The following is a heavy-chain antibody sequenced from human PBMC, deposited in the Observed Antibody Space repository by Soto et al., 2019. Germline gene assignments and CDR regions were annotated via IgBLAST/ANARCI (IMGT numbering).Heavy chain of an antibody. V-gene: IGHV1-3*01. CDR3: ARDKGGYYDTNTFDY. Sequence: GASVKVSCKASGYTFTSYAMHWVRQAPGQRLEWVGWINAGNGNTKYSQKFQGRVTITRDTSASTAYMELSSLRSEDTAVYYCARDKGGYYDTNTFDYWGQGTLVTVSS. CDR1: GYTFTSYA. J-gene: IGHJ4*02. CDR2: INAGNGNT. D-gene: IGHD3-22*01.